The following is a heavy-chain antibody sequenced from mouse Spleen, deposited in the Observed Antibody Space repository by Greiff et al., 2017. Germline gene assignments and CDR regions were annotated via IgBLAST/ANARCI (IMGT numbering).Heavy chain of an antibody. CDR2: INPNYGTT. J-gene: IGHJ3*01. Sequence: LVESGPELVKPGASVKISCKASGYSFTDYNMNWVKQSNGKSLEWIGVINPNYGTTSYNQKFKGKATLTVDQSSSTAYMQLNSLTSEDSAVYYCARLSYGSSYGFAYWGQGTLVTVSA. V-gene: IGHV1-39*01. D-gene: IGHD1-1*01. CDR3: ARLSYGSSYGFAY. CDR1: GYSFTDYN.